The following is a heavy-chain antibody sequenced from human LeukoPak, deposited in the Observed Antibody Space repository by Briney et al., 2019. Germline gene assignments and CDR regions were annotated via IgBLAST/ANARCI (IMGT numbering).Heavy chain of an antibody. J-gene: IGHJ3*02. CDR2: IIPIFGTA. CDR1: GGTFSSHA. Sequence: SVKVSCKASGGTFSSHAISWVRQAPGQGLEWMGGIIPIFGTANYAQKFQGRVTITADKSTSTVYMELSSLRSEDTAVYYCARETVPGIAVAGTNLAFDIWGQGTMVTVSS. CDR3: ARETVPGIAVAGTNLAFDI. D-gene: IGHD6-19*01. V-gene: IGHV1-69*06.